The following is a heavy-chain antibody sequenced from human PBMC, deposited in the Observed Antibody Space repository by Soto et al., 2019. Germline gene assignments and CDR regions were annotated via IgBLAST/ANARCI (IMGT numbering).Heavy chain of an antibody. D-gene: IGHD5-18*01. V-gene: IGHV4-39*07. J-gene: IGHJ4*02. CDR2: IYYSGST. Sequence: SETLSLTCSVSGGSISSYYWSWIRQPPGKGLEWIGSIYYSGSTYYNPSLKSRVTISVDTSKNQFSLKLSSVTAADTAVYYCARDNGYSYGYTLDHWGQGTLVT. CDR1: GGSISSYY. CDR3: ARDNGYSYGYTLDH.